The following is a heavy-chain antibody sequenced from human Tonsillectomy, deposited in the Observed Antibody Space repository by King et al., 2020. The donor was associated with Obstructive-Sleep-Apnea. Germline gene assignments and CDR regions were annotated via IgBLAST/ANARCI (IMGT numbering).Heavy chain of an antibody. CDR1: GFTFSSYW. Sequence: VQLVESGGGLVQPGGSLTLSCAASGFTFSSYWMSWVRQAPGKGLEWVADIKRDGREKKYVDSVKGRFTISRDNAKNLLYLQMNSLRAEDTAVYYCTRDNYGDDWFDPWGQGTLVTVSS. D-gene: IGHD4-17*01. CDR2: IKRDGREK. CDR3: TRDNYGDDWFDP. V-gene: IGHV3-7*01. J-gene: IGHJ5*02.